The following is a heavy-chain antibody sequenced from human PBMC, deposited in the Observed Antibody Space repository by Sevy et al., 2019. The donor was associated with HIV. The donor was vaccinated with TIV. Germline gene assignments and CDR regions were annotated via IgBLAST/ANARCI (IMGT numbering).Heavy chain of an antibody. J-gene: IGHJ6*03. V-gene: IGHV3-64D*06. CDR1: GFTFSSYA. Sequence: GGSLRLSCSASGFTFSSYAMHWVRQAPGKGLEYVSAISSNGGSTYYADSVKGGFTISRDNSKNTLYIQMSSLRAEDTAVYYCVKGKRVFCSGGSCYHYYYYYYMDVRGKGTTVTVSS. CDR2: ISSNGGST. CDR3: VKGKRVFCSGGSCYHYYYYYYMDV. D-gene: IGHD2-15*01.